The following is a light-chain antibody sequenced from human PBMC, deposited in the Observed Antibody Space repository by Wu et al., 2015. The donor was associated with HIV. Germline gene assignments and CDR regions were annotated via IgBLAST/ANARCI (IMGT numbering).Light chain of an antibody. CDR3: QQCYTSLPWT. CDR1: QSVSSNN. V-gene: IGKV3-20*01. Sequence: VLTQSPGTLSLSPGERATLSCRASQSVSSNNLAWYQQKLGQPPRLLIYGASNRATGIPDRFSGSGSGTDFTLTISRLEPEDFAVYYCQQCYTSLPWTFGQGTKVEIK. J-gene: IGKJ1*01. CDR2: GAS.